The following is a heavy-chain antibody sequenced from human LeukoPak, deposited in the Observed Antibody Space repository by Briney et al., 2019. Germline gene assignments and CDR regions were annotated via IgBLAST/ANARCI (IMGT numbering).Heavy chain of an antibody. J-gene: IGHJ4*02. D-gene: IGHD3-3*01. Sequence: SVKVSCKASGGNFISYAVSWVRQAPGQGLEWMGGIIPMFGTSNYAQKFQGRVTITTDESTTTAYMELSSLSSKDTAVYYCATYTLSQFWSGYYHFDYWGQGTLVSVSS. CDR1: GGNFISYA. CDR3: ATYTLSQFWSGYYHFDY. CDR2: IIPMFGTS. V-gene: IGHV1-69*05.